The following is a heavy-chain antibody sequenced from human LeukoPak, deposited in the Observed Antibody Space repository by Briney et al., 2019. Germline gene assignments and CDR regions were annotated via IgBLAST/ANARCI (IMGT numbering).Heavy chain of an antibody. CDR2: IYYSGST. J-gene: IGHJ4*02. CDR3: ARVRGAISTRIDY. CDR1: GGSISSSSYY. D-gene: IGHD3-10*01. Sequence: SETLSLTCTVSGGSISSSSYYWGWIRQPPGKGLEWIGSIYYSGSTYYNPSLKSRVTISVDTSKNQFSLKLSSVTAADTAVYYCARVRGAISTRIDYWGQGTLVTVSS. V-gene: IGHV4-39*07.